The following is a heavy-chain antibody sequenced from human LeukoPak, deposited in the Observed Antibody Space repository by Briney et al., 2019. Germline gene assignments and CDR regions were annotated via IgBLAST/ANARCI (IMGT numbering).Heavy chain of an antibody. Sequence: PGGSLRLSCAASGFTFSSYAMSWVRQAPGKGLEWVSAISGSGGSTYYADSVKGRFTIFRDNAKNSLYLQMNSLRAEDTAVYYCARSVRGLWSDHHGFDYWGQGTLVTVSS. CDR1: GFTFSSYA. D-gene: IGHD3-3*01. J-gene: IGHJ4*02. V-gene: IGHV3-23*01. CDR3: ARSVRGLWSDHHGFDY. CDR2: ISGSGGST.